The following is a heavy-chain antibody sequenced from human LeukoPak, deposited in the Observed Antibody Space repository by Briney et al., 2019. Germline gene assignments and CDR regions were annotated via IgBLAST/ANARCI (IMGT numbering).Heavy chain of an antibody. CDR1: GGTFSSYA. CDR2: IIPILGIA. J-gene: IGHJ4*02. V-gene: IGHV1-69*04. D-gene: IGHD3-22*01. CDR3: AREGDYYDSSGYYDDY. Sequence: SVKVSCKASGGTFSSYAISWVRQAPGQGLEWMGRIIPILGIANHAQKFQGRVTITADKSTSTAYMELSSLRSEDTAVYYCAREGDYYDSSGYYDDYWGQGTLVTVSS.